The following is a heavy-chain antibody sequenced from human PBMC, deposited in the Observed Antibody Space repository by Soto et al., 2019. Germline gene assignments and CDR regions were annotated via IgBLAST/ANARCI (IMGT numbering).Heavy chain of an antibody. D-gene: IGHD3-3*01. J-gene: IGHJ4*02. V-gene: IGHV3-23*01. CDR2: ISGSGGST. CDR3: AKGGVVEYYFDY. CDR1: GFTFSSYA. Sequence: LRLSCAASGFTFSSYAMSWVRQAPGKGLEWVSAISGSGGSTYYADSVKGRFTISRDNSKNTLYLQMNSLRAEDTAVYYCAKGGVVEYYFDYWGQGTLVTVSS.